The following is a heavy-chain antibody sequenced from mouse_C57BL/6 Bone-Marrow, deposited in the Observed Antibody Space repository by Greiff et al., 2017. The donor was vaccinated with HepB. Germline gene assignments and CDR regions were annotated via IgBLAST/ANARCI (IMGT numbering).Heavy chain of an antibody. V-gene: IGHV5-12*01. CDR1: GFTFSDYY. D-gene: IGHD1-1*01. J-gene: IGHJ4*01. Sequence: EVHLVESGGGLVQPGGSLKLSCAASGFTFSDYYMYWVRQTPEKRLEWVAYISNGGGSTYYPDTVKGRFTISRDNAKNTLYLQMSRLKSEDTAMYYCARHDYYEGAMDYWGQGTSVTVSS. CDR3: ARHDYYEGAMDY. CDR2: ISNGGGST.